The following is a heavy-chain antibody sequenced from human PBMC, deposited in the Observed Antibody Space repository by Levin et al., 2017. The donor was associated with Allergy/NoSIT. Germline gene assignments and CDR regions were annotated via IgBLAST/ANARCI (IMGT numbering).Heavy chain of an antibody. J-gene: IGHJ4*02. CDR1: GGSLSGYY. V-gene: IGHV4-34*01. Sequence: SETLSLTCAVYGGSLSGYYWSWIRQPPGKGLEWIGEINHSGSTTYNPSLKSRVTISVDTSKNQFPLRLSPVTAADTAVYYCASYLYGGLDYWGRGTLVTVSS. CDR3: ASYLYGGLDY. D-gene: IGHD3-16*01. CDR2: INHSGST.